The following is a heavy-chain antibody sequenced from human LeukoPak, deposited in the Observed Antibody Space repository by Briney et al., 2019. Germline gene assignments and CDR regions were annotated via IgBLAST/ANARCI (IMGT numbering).Heavy chain of an antibody. Sequence: GGSLRLSCAASGFTFSSYSMNWVRQAPGKGLEWVSYISSSSSTIYYADSVKGRFTISRDNAKNSLYLQMNSLRDEDTAVYYCARGDTAMVTLKMYYFDYWGQGTLVTVSS. CDR3: ARGDTAMVTLKMYYFDY. J-gene: IGHJ4*02. CDR2: ISSSSSTI. CDR1: GFTFSSYS. V-gene: IGHV3-48*02. D-gene: IGHD5-18*01.